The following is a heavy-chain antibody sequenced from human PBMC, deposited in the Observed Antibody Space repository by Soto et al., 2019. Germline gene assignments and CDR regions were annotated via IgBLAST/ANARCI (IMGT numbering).Heavy chain of an antibody. J-gene: IGHJ4*02. Sequence: GGSLRLSCAASGFTFSSYDMHWVRQATGKGLEWVAVIWYDGSNKYYADSVKGRFTISRDNSKNTLYLQMNSLRAEDTAVYYCARDSDHYYYDSSGYHLDYWGQGTLVTVSS. V-gene: IGHV3-33*08. D-gene: IGHD3-22*01. CDR1: GFTFSSYD. CDR3: ARDSDHYYYDSSGYHLDY. CDR2: IWYDGSNK.